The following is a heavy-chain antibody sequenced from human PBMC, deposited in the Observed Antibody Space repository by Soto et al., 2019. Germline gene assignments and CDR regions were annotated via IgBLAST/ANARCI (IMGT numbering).Heavy chain of an antibody. D-gene: IGHD5-12*01. CDR3: ARDGPGGYNLGY. J-gene: IGHJ4*02. CDR2: IYHSGST. CDR1: GVSISSGSW. Sequence: QGQLQESGPGLVKPSGTLSLTCGVSGVSISSGSWWSWVRLPPGKGLEWIGEIYHSGSTNYNPSLQSRVTISVDMSKNQFSLNVISVTAADTAVYYCARDGPGGYNLGYWGQGTLVTVSS. V-gene: IGHV4-4*02.